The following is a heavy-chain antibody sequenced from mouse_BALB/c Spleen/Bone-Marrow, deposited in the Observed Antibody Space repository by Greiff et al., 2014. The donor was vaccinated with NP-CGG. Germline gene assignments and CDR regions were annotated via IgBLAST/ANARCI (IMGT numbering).Heavy chain of an antibody. CDR3: ARDGIDY. J-gene: IGHJ2*01. V-gene: IGHV1-80*01. Sequence: VNVVESGAELVRPGSSVKISCKASGYTFSSYWMNWVKQRPGQGLEWIGQIYPGDGDTNYNGKFKGKATLTADKSSSTAYMQLSSLTSEDSAVYFCARDGIDYWGQGTTLTVSS. CDR2: IYPGDGDT. CDR1: GYTFSSYW. D-gene: IGHD1-2*01.